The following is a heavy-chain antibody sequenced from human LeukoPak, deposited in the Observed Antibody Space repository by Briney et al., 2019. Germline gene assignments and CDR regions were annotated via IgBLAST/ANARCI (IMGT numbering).Heavy chain of an antibody. CDR3: ARDLGQWLVQPHFDY. CDR2: IYTSGST. J-gene: IGHJ4*02. D-gene: IGHD6-19*01. CDR1: GGSFSGYY. V-gene: IGHV4-4*07. Sequence: SETLSLTCAVYGGSFSGYYWSWIRQPAGKGLEWIGRIYTSGSTNYNPSLKSRVTMSVDTSKNQFSLKLSSVTAADTAVYYCARDLGQWLVQPHFDYWGQGTLVTVSS.